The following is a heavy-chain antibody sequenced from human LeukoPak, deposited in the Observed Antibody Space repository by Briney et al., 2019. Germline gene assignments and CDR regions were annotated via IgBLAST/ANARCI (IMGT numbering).Heavy chain of an antibody. Sequence: PSETLSLTCAVYGGSFSGYYWSWIRQPPGKGLEWIGEINHSGSTNYNPSLKSRVTISVGTSKNQFSLKLSSVTAADTAVYYCAVKYYDFWSGYYAAFDYWGQGTLVTVSS. CDR2: INHSGST. CDR1: GGSFSGYY. CDR3: AVKYYDFWSGYYAAFDY. D-gene: IGHD3-3*01. V-gene: IGHV4-34*01. J-gene: IGHJ4*02.